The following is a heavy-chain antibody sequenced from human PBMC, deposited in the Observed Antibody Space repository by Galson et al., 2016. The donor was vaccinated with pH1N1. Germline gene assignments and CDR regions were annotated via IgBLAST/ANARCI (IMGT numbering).Heavy chain of an antibody. V-gene: IGHV1-69*06. J-gene: IGHJ6*02. D-gene: IGHD3-10*01. CDR2: ISPIFGSI. CDR3: ATAGPLVREILYYSYAMDV. Sequence: SVKVSCKASGGTFSSSAISWVRQAPGQGLEWMGGISPIFGSINYAQRFQGRVTITADIFTNTAYMELSSLRSEDTAIYYCATAGPLVREILYYSYAMDVWGQGTTVTVSS. CDR1: GGTFSSSA.